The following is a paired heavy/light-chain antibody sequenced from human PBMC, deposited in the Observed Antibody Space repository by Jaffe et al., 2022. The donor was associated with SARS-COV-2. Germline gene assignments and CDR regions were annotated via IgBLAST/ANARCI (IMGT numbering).Light chain of an antibody. V-gene: IGKV3-11*01. CDR1: QSVSDY. Sequence: EIVLTQSPATLSLSPGERATLSCRASQSVSDYFAWYQQKPGQAPRLLIYDASNRATGIPARFRGSGSGTDFTLTISSLEPEDFAFYFCQQRADWPLTFGGGTKVGIK. J-gene: IGKJ4*01. CDR2: DAS. CDR3: QQRADWPLT.
Heavy chain of an antibody. CDR3: ARSFSSRTSWYQNFFDP. CDR1: GGSINISNYY. CDR2: IYFSGTS. Sequence: QLQLQVSGPVLVKPSETLSLTCSVSGGSINISNYYWAWFRQPPGKGLEWIATIYFSGTSFYNPSLKSRVTISVDSSKNQFSLTLTSLTATDTAVYSCARSFSSRTSWYQNFFDPWGRGALVTVSS. V-gene: IGHV4-39*01. D-gene: IGHD2-2*01. J-gene: IGHJ5*02.